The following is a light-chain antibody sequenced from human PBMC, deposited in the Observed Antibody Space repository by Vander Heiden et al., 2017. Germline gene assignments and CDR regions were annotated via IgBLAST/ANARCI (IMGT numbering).Light chain of an antibody. CDR1: HDINNY. Sequence: DILMTPSPSSLSASVGGRATMTCQASHDINNYLNWYQQKPGRAPKLLIYEASILETGVPSRFSGSGSGTDFTVTIVSVKAEDVATYYCKQFVEVPQTFGQGTKLEIK. CDR2: EAS. V-gene: IGKV1-33*01. CDR3: KQFVEVPQT. J-gene: IGKJ2*01.